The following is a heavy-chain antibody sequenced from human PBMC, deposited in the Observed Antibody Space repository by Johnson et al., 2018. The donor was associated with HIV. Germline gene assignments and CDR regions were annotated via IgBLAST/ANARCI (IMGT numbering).Heavy chain of an antibody. CDR3: AKDLGERDGEEWASDYYDFGRDLPCQDPRGVVGTFDM. Sequence: QVQLVESGGGVVQPGRSLRLSCAASGFTFSSYGMHWVRQAAGKGLEWVAVISYDGSNKYYADSVKGRFTISRDNSKNTLYLQMNSLRAEDTAVYYCAKDLGERDGEEWASDYYDFGRDLPCQDPRGVVGTFDMWGQGTMVTVSS. J-gene: IGHJ3*02. V-gene: IGHV3-30*18. CDR2: ISYDGSNK. D-gene: IGHD3-3*01. CDR1: GFTFSSYG.